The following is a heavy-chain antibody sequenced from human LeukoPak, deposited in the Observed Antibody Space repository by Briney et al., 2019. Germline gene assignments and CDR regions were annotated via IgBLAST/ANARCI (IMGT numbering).Heavy chain of an antibody. V-gene: IGHV4-61*02. Sequence: SQTLSLTCTVSGGSISSGSYYWSWIRQPAGKGLEWIGRIYTSGSTNYNPSLKSRVTISVDTSKNQFSLKLSPVTAADTAVYYCARAGPTIFGVVIYNPYAFDIWGQGTMVTVSS. CDR3: ARAGPTIFGVVIYNPYAFDI. CDR2: IYTSGST. D-gene: IGHD3-3*01. J-gene: IGHJ3*02. CDR1: GGSISSGSYY.